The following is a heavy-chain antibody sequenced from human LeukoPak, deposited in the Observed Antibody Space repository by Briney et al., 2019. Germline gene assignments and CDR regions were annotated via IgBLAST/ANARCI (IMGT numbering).Heavy chain of an antibody. J-gene: IGHJ4*02. CDR2: IYYSGST. CDR3: ARRDIAVAGSGFDY. CDR1: GGSISSSSYY. Sequence: SETLSLTCTVSGGSISSSSYYWGWIRQPPGKWLEWIGSIYYSGSTYYNPSLKSRVTISVDTSKNQFSLKLSSVTAADTAVYYCARRDIAVAGSGFDYWGQGTLVTVSS. D-gene: IGHD6-19*01. V-gene: IGHV4-39*01.